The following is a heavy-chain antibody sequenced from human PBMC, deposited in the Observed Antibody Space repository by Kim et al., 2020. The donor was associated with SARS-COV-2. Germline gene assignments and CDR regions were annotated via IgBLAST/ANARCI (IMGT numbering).Heavy chain of an antibody. CDR3: AKERPKSGIVGATEPS. CDR1: GFTFSSYA. Sequence: GGSLRLSCAASGFTFSSYAMSWVRQAPGKGLEWVSAISGSGGSTYYADSVKGRFTISRDNSKNTLYLQMNSLRAEDTAVYYCAKERPKSGIVGATEPSWGQGTLVTVSS. J-gene: IGHJ5*02. V-gene: IGHV3-23*01. D-gene: IGHD1-26*01. CDR2: ISGSGGST.